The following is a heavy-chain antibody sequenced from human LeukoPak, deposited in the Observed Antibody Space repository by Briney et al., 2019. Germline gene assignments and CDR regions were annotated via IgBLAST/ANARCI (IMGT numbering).Heavy chain of an antibody. Sequence: PGGSLRLSCAASGFTFSSYAMSWVRQAPGNGLEWVSAISGSGGSTYYADSVKGRFTISRDNSKNTLYLQMNSLRAEDTAVYYCAKAHEEYYYDSSGYYLNDYWGQGTLVTVSS. V-gene: IGHV3-23*01. CDR3: AKAHEEYYYDSSGYYLNDY. CDR2: ISGSGGST. D-gene: IGHD3-22*01. CDR1: GFTFSSYA. J-gene: IGHJ4*02.